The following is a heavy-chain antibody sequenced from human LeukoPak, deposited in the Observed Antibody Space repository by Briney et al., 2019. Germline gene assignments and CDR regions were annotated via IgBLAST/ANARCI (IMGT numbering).Heavy chain of an antibody. CDR2: INPNSGGT. J-gene: IGHJ6*03. CDR1: GYTFTGYY. D-gene: IGHD2-15*01. Sequence: ASVKVSCKASGYTFTGYYMHWVRQAPGQGLEWMGWINPNSGGTNYAQKFQGRVTMTRDTSISTAYMELSRLRSDDTAVYYCARDGTYCSGGSCYDSNYYYYYYMDVWGKGTTVTVSS. CDR3: ARDGTYCSGGSCYDSNYYYYYYMDV. V-gene: IGHV1-2*02.